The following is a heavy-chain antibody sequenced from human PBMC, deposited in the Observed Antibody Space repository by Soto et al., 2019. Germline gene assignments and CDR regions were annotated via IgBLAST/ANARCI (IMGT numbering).Heavy chain of an antibody. CDR2: ISGSGGST. D-gene: IGHD2-2*01. CDR3: AKALGYCSSTSCYAPWVYYYYYMDV. J-gene: IGHJ6*03. V-gene: IGHV3-23*01. Sequence: GGSLRLSCAASGFTFSSYAMSWVRQAPGKGLEWVSAISGSGGSTYYADSVKGRFTISRDNSKNTLYLQMNSLRAEDTAVYYCAKALGYCSSTSCYAPWVYYYYYMDVWGKGTTVTVSS. CDR1: GFTFSSYA.